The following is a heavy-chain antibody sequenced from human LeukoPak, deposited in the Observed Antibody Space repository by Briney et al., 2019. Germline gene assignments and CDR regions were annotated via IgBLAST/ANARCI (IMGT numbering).Heavy chain of an antibody. Sequence: SETPSLTCTVSGGSISTNNWWTWVRQPPGKGLEWIGEIYHTGNTNYNPSLKSRLTMSVDKSKNQFALRLYSVTAADTAVYYCASTAPSQWGLFDYWGQGTLVTVSS. D-gene: IGHD1-26*01. CDR1: GGSISTNNW. V-gene: IGHV4-4*02. CDR3: ASTAPSQWGLFDY. J-gene: IGHJ4*02. CDR2: IYHTGNT.